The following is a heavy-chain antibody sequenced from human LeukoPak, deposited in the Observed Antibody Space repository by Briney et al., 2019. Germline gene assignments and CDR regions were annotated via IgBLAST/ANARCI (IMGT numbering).Heavy chain of an antibody. CDR3: ARTANTMIDQSDY. J-gene: IGHJ4*02. CDR1: VYTISSGYY. V-gene: IGHV4-38-2*02. CDR2: IYHSGST. D-gene: IGHD3-22*01. Sequence: SETLSLTCTVSVYTISSGYYWGWIRQPPGKGLGWIGSIYHSGSTYYNPSLKSRITISVHTSKNQFSLKLSSVTAADTAVYYCARTANTMIDQSDYWGQGTLVTVSS.